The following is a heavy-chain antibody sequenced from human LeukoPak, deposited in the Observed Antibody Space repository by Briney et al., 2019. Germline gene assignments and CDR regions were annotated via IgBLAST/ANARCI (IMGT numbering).Heavy chain of an antibody. CDR3: ARDLRIYYGMEV. Sequence: ASVKVSCKASGYTFTSHDINWVRQATGQGLEWMGWMSPNSGNTGYAQKFQGRVTMTRNSSISTAYMELSSLRSEDTAVYYRARDLRIYYGMEVWGQGTTVTVSS. J-gene: IGHJ6*02. V-gene: IGHV1-8*01. D-gene: IGHD2-21*01. CDR1: GYTFTSHD. CDR2: MSPNSGNT.